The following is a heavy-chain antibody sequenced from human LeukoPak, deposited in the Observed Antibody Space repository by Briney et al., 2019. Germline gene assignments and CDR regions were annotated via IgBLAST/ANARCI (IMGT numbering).Heavy chain of an antibody. CDR2: INHSGYT. Sequence: SETLSLTCGVSGVSFDDYYWSWVRQNPGKGLEWLGEINHSGYTNDSPSLKSRVTLSIDTSRKQFSLNLRSVTVADAGIYYCTRMTTGHDYWGQGTLVTVSS. CDR3: TRMTTGHDY. CDR1: GVSFDDYY. J-gene: IGHJ4*02. V-gene: IGHV4-34*01. D-gene: IGHD4-17*01.